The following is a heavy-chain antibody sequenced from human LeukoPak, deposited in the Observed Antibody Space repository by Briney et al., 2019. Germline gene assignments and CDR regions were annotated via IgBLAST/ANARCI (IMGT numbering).Heavy chain of an antibody. D-gene: IGHD3-22*01. J-gene: IGHJ4*02. Sequence: KASETLSLTCTVSGGSISSSGYYWGWIRQPPGKGLEWIGSIFYSGTTYYNPSLKSRVTISLDTSKNQFSLELSSVTAADTAGYYCIGYYDTSGYYSEDYWGQGTLVTVST. V-gene: IGHV4-39*07. CDR2: IFYSGTT. CDR3: IGYYDTSGYYSEDY. CDR1: GGSISSSGYY.